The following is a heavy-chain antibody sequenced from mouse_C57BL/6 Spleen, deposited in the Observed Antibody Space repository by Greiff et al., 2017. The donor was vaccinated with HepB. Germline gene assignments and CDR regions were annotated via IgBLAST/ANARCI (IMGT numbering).Heavy chain of an antibody. CDR2: INPSNGGT. Sequence: VQLQQPGPELVKPGASVKLSCKASGYTFTSYWMHWVKQRPGQGREWIGNINPSNGGTNYNEKFKSKATLTVDKSSSTAYMQLSSLTSEDSAVYYCARGMDYGSSWYFDVWGTGTTVTVSS. J-gene: IGHJ1*03. CDR1: GYTFTSYW. D-gene: IGHD1-1*01. V-gene: IGHV1-53*01. CDR3: ARGMDYGSSWYFDV.